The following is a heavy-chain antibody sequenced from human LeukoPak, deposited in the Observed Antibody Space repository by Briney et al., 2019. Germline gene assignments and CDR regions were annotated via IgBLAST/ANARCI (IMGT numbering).Heavy chain of an antibody. D-gene: IGHD6-6*01. Sequence: SETLSLTCAVYGGPFSGYYWSWIRQPPGKGLEWIGEINHSGSTNYNPSLKSRVTISVATSKNQFSLKLSSVTAADTAVYYCARDKWYSSSSGPDYWGQGTLVTVSS. J-gene: IGHJ4*02. V-gene: IGHV4-34*01. CDR1: GGPFSGYY. CDR3: ARDKWYSSSSGPDY. CDR2: INHSGST.